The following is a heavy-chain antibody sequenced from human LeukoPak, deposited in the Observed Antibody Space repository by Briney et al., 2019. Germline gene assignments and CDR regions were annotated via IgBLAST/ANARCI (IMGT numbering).Heavy chain of an antibody. V-gene: IGHV3-11*04. J-gene: IGHJ1*01. CDR3: AREGNYYDSSGYLIPGYFQH. D-gene: IGHD3-22*01. CDR1: GFTFSDYY. CDR2: ISSSGSTI. Sequence: GGSLRLSCAASGFTFSDYYMSWIRQAPGKGLEWVSYISSSGSTIYYADSVKGRFTISRDNAKNSLYLQMNSLRAEDTAVYYCAREGNYYDSSGYLIPGYFQHWGQGTLVTVSS.